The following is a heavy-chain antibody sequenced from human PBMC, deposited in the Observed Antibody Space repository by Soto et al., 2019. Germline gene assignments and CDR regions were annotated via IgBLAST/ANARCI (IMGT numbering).Heavy chain of an antibody. D-gene: IGHD6-13*01. Sequence: GGSLRLSCAASGFTFSSYAMSWVRQAPGKGLEWVSAISGSGGSTYYADSVKGRFTISRDNSKNTLYLQMNSLRAENTAVYYCAKGYSSSWSPFDYWGQGTLVTVSS. V-gene: IGHV3-23*01. J-gene: IGHJ4*02. CDR1: GFTFSSYA. CDR2: ISGSGGST. CDR3: AKGYSSSWSPFDY.